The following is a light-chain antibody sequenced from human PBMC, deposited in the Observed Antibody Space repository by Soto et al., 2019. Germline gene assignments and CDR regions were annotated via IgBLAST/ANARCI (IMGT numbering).Light chain of an antibody. V-gene: IGLV2-23*01. Sequence: QSVLTQPASVSGSPGQSITISCTGTSSDVGCYNLVSWYQQHPGKAPKLMIYEGSKRPSGVSNRFSGSKSGNTASLTISGLQAEDEADYYCCSYAGSSTFDVVFGGGTKLTVL. CDR2: EGS. CDR1: SSDVGCYNL. CDR3: CSYAGSSTFDVV. J-gene: IGLJ2*01.